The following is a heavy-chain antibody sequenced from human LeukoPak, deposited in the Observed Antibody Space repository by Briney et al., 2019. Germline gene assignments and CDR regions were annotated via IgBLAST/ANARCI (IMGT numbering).Heavy chain of an antibody. Sequence: ASVKVSCKASGYTFTSYGISWVRQAPGQGLEWMGWISAYNGNTNYAQKLQGRVTMTTDTSTSTAYMELRSLRSDDTAVYYCARRNDYGDYGDDAFDIWGQGTMVTVSS. V-gene: IGHV1-18*01. D-gene: IGHD4-17*01. CDR2: ISAYNGNT. J-gene: IGHJ3*02. CDR3: ARRNDYGDYGDDAFDI. CDR1: GYTFTSYG.